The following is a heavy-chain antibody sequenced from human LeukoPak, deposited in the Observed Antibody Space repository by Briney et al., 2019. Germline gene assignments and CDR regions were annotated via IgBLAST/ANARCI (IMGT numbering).Heavy chain of an antibody. CDR3: ARDFGQQRECGMDV. J-gene: IGHJ6*02. V-gene: IGHV1-2*06. Sequence: GASVKVSCKASGYIFTAYYIHWVRQAPGQGLEWMGRINSHSGGTHYAPQFQGRVTMTRDTSITTAYMELSRLRSDDAAVYYCARDFGQQRECGMDVWGQGTTVTVSS. CDR1: GYIFTAYY. CDR2: INSHSGGT. D-gene: IGHD6-13*01.